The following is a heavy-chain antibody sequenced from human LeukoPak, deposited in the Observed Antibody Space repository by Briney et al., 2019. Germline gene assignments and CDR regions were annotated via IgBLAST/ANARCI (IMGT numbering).Heavy chain of an antibody. CDR2: FDPEDGET. CDR1: GYTLTELS. J-gene: IGHJ6*03. CDR3: ATATPDFDEYYYYYMDV. V-gene: IGHV1-24*01. D-gene: IGHD3-9*01. Sequence: SVEVSCKVSGYTLTELSMHWVRQAPGKGLEWMGGFDPEDGETIYAQKFQGRVTMTEDTSTDTAYMELSSLRSEDEAVYYCATATPDFDEYYYYYMDVWGKGTTVTVSS.